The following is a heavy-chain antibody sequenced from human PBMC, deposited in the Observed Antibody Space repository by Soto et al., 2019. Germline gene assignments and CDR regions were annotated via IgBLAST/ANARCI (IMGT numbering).Heavy chain of an antibody. Sequence: SETLSLTCTVSGGSISSYYWSWIRQPPGKGLEWIGYIYYSGSTNYNPSLKSRVTISVDTSKNQFSLKLSSVTAADTAVYYCARLHYGTYAFDIWGQGTMVTVSS. J-gene: IGHJ3*02. CDR3: ARLHYGTYAFDI. D-gene: IGHD4-17*01. CDR2: IYYSGST. CDR1: GGSISSYY. V-gene: IGHV4-59*08.